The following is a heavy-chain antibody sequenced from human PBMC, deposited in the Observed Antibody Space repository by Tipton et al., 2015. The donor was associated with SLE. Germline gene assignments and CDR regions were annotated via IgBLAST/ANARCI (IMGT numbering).Heavy chain of an antibody. V-gene: IGHV4-39*07. J-gene: IGHJ3*02. D-gene: IGHD2-2*02. CDR1: GGSISSSSYY. Sequence: TLSLTCTVSGGSISSSSYYWGWIRQPQGKGLEWIGSIYYSGSTYYNPSLKSRVTISVDTSKNQFSLKPSSVTAADTAVYYCARGREYQLLYCAFDIWGQGTIVTVSS. CDR3: ARGREYQLLYCAFDI. CDR2: IYYSGST.